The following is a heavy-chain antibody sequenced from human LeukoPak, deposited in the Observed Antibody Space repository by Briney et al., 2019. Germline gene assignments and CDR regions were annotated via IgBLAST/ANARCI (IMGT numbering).Heavy chain of an antibody. CDR2: ISGSGNSA. CDR1: GFTFRSYA. D-gene: IGHD3-16*01. V-gene: IGHV3-23*01. J-gene: IGHJ5*02. CDR3: AKGHINYALRNLFDP. Sequence: PGGSLRLSCAASGFTFRSYAMSWVRQAPGRGLEWASSISGSGNSAFHADSVKGRFTISRDNSKNTLFLQMNSLRAEDSAIYYCAKGHINYALRNLFDPWGQGALVTVSP.